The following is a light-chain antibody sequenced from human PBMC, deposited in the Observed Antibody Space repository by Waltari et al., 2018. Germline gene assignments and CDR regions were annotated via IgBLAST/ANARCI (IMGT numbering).Light chain of an antibody. CDR2: ASS. V-gene: IGKV1-NL1*01. J-gene: IGKJ2*01. CDR3: EQYFSTPPYT. CDR1: QGISNS. Sequence: DIQMTQSPSSLSASVGDRVTITCRASQGISNSLAWYQQKPGKAPKLLLDASSTLESGVPSRVSGMGSGTDYTRTISSLQPEDFATYYCEQYFSTPPYTFGQGTKLEI.